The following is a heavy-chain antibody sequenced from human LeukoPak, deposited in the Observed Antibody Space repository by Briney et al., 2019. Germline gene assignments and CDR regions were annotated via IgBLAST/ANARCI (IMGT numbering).Heavy chain of an antibody. J-gene: IGHJ5*02. D-gene: IGHD3-3*01. CDR2: MNPNSGNT. V-gene: IGHV1-8*01. CDR3: ARLKPANYDFWSGYYTFWFDP. CDR1: GYTFTSYD. Sequence: ASVKVSCKASGYTFTSYDINWVRQATGQGLEWMGWMNPNSGNTGYARKFQGRVTMTRNTSISTAYMELSSLRSEDTAVYYCARLKPANYDFWSGYYTFWFDPWGQGALVTVSS.